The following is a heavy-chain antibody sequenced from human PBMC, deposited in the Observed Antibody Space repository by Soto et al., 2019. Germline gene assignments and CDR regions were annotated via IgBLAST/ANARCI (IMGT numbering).Heavy chain of an antibody. Sequence: QVQLVQSGAEVKKPGSSVKVSCKASGGTFSSYAISWVRQAPGQGLEWMGGIIPIFGTANYAQKFQGRVTITADESTSKAYMELSSLRSADTAVYYCARSLASGWKIYGMDVWGQGTTVTVSS. CDR1: GGTFSSYA. CDR2: IIPIFGTA. V-gene: IGHV1-69*01. J-gene: IGHJ6*02. CDR3: ARSLASGWKIYGMDV. D-gene: IGHD6-19*01.